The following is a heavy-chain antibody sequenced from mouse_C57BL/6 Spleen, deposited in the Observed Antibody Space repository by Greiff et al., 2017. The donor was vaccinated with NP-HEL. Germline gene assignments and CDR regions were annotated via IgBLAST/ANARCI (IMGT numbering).Heavy chain of an antibody. CDR1: GFNIKDDY. CDR3: TVYDYYAMDY. J-gene: IGHJ4*01. Sequence: VQLQQSGAELVRPGASVKLSCTASGFNIKDDYMHWVKQRPEQGLEWIGWIDPENGDTEYASKFQGKATITADTSSNPAYLQLSSLTAEDTAVYYCTVYDYYAMDYWGQGTSVTVSS. CDR2: IDPENGDT. D-gene: IGHD2-3*01. V-gene: IGHV14-4*01.